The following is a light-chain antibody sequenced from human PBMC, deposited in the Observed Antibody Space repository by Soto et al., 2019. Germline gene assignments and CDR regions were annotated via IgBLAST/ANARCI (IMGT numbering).Light chain of an antibody. CDR2: GAS. CDR3: QQFNNWPPWT. V-gene: IGKV3-15*01. CDR1: QNVGNN. Sequence: EIVMTQSASTLSVSPGERATLSCRASQNVGNNLVWYQQKPGQAPRLLIYGASTRAAGIPDRFSGSGSGTEFTLTISGLQSDDFAVYHCQQFNNWPPWTFGQGTKVDIK. J-gene: IGKJ1*01.